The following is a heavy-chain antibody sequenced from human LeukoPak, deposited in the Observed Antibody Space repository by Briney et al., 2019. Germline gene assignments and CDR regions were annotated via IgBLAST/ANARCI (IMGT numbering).Heavy chain of an antibody. Sequence: SLRLSCVASGFTFDDYAMHWVRQAPGKGLEWVAGINWNSVSAVYADSLKGRLTISRDNAKNYLFLQMNSLKTEDTAFYYCAKGARSSSGYTTDWGQGILVTVSS. J-gene: IGHJ4*02. D-gene: IGHD3-22*01. V-gene: IGHV3-9*01. CDR1: GFTFDDYA. CDR3: AKGARSSSGYTTD. CDR2: INWNSVSA.